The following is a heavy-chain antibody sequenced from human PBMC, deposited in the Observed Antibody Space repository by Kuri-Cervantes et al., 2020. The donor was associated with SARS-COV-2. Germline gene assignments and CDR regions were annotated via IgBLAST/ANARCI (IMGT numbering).Heavy chain of an antibody. V-gene: IGHV4-39*07. CDR2: IYYSGST. Sequence: ESLKISCTVSGGSISSSSYYWGWIRQPPGRGLEWIGSIYYSGSTYYNPSLKSRVTISVDTSKNQFSLKLSSVTAADTAVYYCARLLLWFGELLHYDYWGQGTLVTVSS. J-gene: IGHJ4*02. CDR3: ARLLLWFGELLHYDY. CDR1: GGSISSSSYY. D-gene: IGHD3-10*01.